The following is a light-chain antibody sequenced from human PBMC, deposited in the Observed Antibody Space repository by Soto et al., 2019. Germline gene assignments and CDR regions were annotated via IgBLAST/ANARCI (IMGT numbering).Light chain of an antibody. CDR1: SSNIGNNY. J-gene: IGLJ1*01. V-gene: IGLV1-51*01. CDR3: GTWDSSLSAV. Sequence: QSGLAQPPSVSAAPGQKVTISCSGRSSNIGNNYVSWYQHLPGTAPKLLIYDNNKRPSGIPDRFSGSKSATSATLVITGLQTGDGAEYYCGTWDSSLSAVFGTGTKVTVL. CDR2: DNN.